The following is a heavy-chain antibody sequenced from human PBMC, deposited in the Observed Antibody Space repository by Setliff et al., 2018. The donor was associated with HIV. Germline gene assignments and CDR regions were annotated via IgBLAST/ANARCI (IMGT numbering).Heavy chain of an antibody. CDR3: ARGVKGIATTGKYYFDY. CDR2: TNPDSRGT. D-gene: IGHD6-13*01. J-gene: IGHJ4*02. CDR1: GYAFSDYS. Sequence: GASVKVSCKTSGYAFSDYSIHWVRQAPGQGLEWVGRTNPDSRGTNYAQTFQGRVTMTRDTSANTAYMELSRLRSDDTAVFYCARGVKGIATTGKYYFDYWGQGTLVTVSS. V-gene: IGHV1-2*06.